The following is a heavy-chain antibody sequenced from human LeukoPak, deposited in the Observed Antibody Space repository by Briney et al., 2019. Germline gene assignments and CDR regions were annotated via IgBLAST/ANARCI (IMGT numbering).Heavy chain of an antibody. J-gene: IGHJ4*02. V-gene: IGHV4-34*01. D-gene: IGHD6-19*01. CDR1: GGSFSGYY. CDR2: INHSGST. CDR3: ARGGNGIAVAGTDFDY. Sequence: PSETLSLTCAVYGGSFSGYYWSWIRQPPGKGLEWIGEINHSGSTNYNPSLKSRVTISVDTSKNQFSLKLSSVTAADTAVYYCARGGNGIAVAGTDFDYWGQGTLVTVSS.